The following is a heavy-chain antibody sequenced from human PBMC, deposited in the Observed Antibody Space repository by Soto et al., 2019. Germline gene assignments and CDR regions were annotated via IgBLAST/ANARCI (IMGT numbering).Heavy chain of an antibody. CDR2: INHSGSS. CDR1: GGSFSGFY. CDR3: ARMAVPWYFDL. Sequence: RSLTCAVHGGSFSGFYWTWIRQPPGKGLEWIGEINHSGSSNYNPPLKSRVTMSLDTSRNQFSLSLNSVTAADTAVYYCARMAVPWYFDLWGRGTLVTVSS. J-gene: IGHJ2*01. V-gene: IGHV4-34*01. D-gene: IGHD6-19*01.